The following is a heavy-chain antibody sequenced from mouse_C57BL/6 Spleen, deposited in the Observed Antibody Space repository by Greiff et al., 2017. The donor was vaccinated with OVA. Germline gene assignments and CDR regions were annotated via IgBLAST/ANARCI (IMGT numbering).Heavy chain of an antibody. J-gene: IGHJ2*01. D-gene: IGHD1-1*01. CDR3: TKIYYYAHYFDY. CDR2: IDPEDGDT. V-gene: IGHV14-1*01. CDR1: GFNIKDYY. Sequence: VQLQQSGAELVRPGASVKLSCTASGFNIKDYYMHWVKQRPEQGLEWIGRIDPEDGDTEYAPKFQGKATMTADTSSNTAYLQLSSLTSEDTAVYYCTKIYYYAHYFDYWGQGTTLTVSS.